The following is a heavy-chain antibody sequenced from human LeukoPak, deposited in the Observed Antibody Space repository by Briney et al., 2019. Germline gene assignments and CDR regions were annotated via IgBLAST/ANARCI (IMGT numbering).Heavy chain of an antibody. D-gene: IGHD6-13*01. CDR1: GGSISRGGYY. J-gene: IGHJ1*01. CDR3: ARDGAAAAGSYFQH. Sequence: PSQTLSLTCTVSGGSISRGGYYWSWIRQHPGTGLEWIAYIYYSGSTYYNPSLKSRVTISVDTSKNQFSLKLSSVTAADTAVYYCARDGAAAAGSYFQHWGQGTLVTVSS. V-gene: IGHV4-31*03. CDR2: IYYSGST.